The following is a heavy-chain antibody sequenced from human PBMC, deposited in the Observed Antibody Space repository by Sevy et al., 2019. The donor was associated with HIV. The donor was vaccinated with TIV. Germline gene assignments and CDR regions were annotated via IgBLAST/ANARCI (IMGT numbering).Heavy chain of an antibody. D-gene: IGHD1-26*01. J-gene: IGHJ4*02. CDR1: GFIFGDYG. V-gene: IGHV3-49*04. Sequence: GGSLRLSCTASGFIFGDYGMSWVRQAPGEGLEWIAFFKSKIHGGTTENAASVKGRFTISRDDSKNIVYLQMSNLKTEDTAVYYCTRWSGSQSIFDYWGQGTLVTVSS. CDR2: FKSKIHGGTT. CDR3: TRWSGSQSIFDY.